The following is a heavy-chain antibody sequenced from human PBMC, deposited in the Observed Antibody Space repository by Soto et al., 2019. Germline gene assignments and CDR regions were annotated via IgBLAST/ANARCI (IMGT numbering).Heavy chain of an antibody. CDR1: GFTFSSYS. V-gene: IGHV3-48*02. Sequence: GGSLRLSCAASGFTFSSYSMNWVRQAPGKGLEWVSYISSSSSTIYYADSVKGRFTISRDNAKNSLYLQMNSLRDEDAAVYYCARDKLSGSYQYYYGMDVWGQGTTVNVSS. J-gene: IGHJ6*02. D-gene: IGHD3-10*01. CDR3: ARDKLSGSYQYYYGMDV. CDR2: ISSSSSTI.